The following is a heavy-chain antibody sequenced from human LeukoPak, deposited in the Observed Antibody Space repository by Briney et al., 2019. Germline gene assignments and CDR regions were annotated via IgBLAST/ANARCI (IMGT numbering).Heavy chain of an antibody. V-gene: IGHV3-23*01. CDR1: GFTFSSYA. J-gene: IGHJ4*02. D-gene: IGHD1-26*01. CDR3: AKDLPPIVVCAHRPGDY. CDR2: ISDSGGSA. Sequence: GGSLRLSCAASGFTFSSYAMTWVRQAPGKGLEWVSVISDSGGSAYYADSVKGRFTISRDNSKSTLYLQMNSLRAEDTAVYYCAKDLPPIVVCAHRPGDYWGQGTLVTVSS.